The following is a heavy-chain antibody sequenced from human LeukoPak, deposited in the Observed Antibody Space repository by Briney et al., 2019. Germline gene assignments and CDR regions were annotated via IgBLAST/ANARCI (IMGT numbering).Heavy chain of an antibody. D-gene: IGHD6-19*01. CDR1: GFTFSNYE. Sequence: GGSLRLSCAASGFTFSNYEMNWVRQAPGKGLEWVAFIRYDGSNKYYADSVKGRFTISRDNSKNTLYLQMNSLRAEDTAVYYCAKGGFGSGWYYFDYWGQGTLVTVSS. CDR2: IRYDGSNK. CDR3: AKGGFGSGWYYFDY. V-gene: IGHV3-30*02. J-gene: IGHJ4*02.